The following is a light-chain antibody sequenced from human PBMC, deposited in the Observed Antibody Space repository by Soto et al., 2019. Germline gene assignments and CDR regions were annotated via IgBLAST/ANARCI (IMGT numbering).Light chain of an antibody. CDR1: QSVSSNN. V-gene: IGKV3-20*01. J-gene: IGKJ5*01. Sequence: IVLTQSPGTLSLSPGEGATLSCRASQSVSSNNLAWYQQKPGQALRLLIYGASFRATGIPDRFSGSGSGTDFTLTISRLEPEDFAVYYCQQYGNSPLTFGQGTRLENK. CDR3: QQYGNSPLT. CDR2: GAS.